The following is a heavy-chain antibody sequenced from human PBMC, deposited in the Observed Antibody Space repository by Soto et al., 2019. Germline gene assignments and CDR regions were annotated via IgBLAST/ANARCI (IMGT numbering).Heavy chain of an antibody. V-gene: IGHV4-34*01. CDR1: GGPFSGYY. CDR3: ARRSGYYYYYYGMDV. Sequence: SETLSLTCAVYGGPFSGYYWSWIRQPPGKGLEWIGEINHSGSTNYNPSLKSRVTISVDTSKNQFSLKLSSVTAADTAVYYCARRSGYYYYYYGMDVWGQGTTVTVSS. CDR2: INHSGST. D-gene: IGHD3-3*01. J-gene: IGHJ6*02.